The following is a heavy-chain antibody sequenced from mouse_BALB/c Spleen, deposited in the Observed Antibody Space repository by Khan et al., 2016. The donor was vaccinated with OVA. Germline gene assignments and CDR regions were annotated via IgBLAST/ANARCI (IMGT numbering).Heavy chain of an antibody. D-gene: IGHD3-3*01. V-gene: IGHV14-4*02. CDR3: NRADGRFAY. CDR2: IDPENGDT. J-gene: IGHJ3*01. CDR1: GFNIKDYY. Sequence: VQLQQSGAELVRSGASVKLSCTASGFNIKDYYLHWVKQRPKQGLEWIGWIDPENGDTEYAPKFQGKATMTADTSSNTSDLQLSSLTSVDTAVYYCNRADGRFAYWGQGTLVTVSA.